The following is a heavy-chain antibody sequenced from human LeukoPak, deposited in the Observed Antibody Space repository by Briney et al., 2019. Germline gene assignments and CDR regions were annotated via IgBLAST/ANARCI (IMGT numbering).Heavy chain of an antibody. Sequence: SETLSLTCTVSGGSISSGGYYWSWIRQHPGTGLEWIGYIYYSGSTYYNPSLKSRVTISVDTSKNQFSLKLSSVTAADTAVYYCARAGFGMATNGPFDFWGQGTLVTVSS. CDR2: IYYSGST. V-gene: IGHV4-31*03. D-gene: IGHD5-24*01. CDR1: GGSISSGGYY. CDR3: ARAGFGMATNGPFDF. J-gene: IGHJ4*02.